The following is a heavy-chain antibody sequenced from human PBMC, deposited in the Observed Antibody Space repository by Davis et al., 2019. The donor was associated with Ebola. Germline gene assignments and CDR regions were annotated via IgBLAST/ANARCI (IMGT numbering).Heavy chain of an antibody. V-gene: IGHV1-69*05. CDR1: GGTFNTNT. D-gene: IGHD6-19*01. Sequence: SVKVSCKASGGTFNTNTFTWVRQAPGQGLEWMGGIIPVFAQAKYAPKFQGRVTITRDTSASTAYMELSSLRSEDTAVYYCARDSSGWYYFDYWGQGTLVTVSS. J-gene: IGHJ4*02. CDR2: IIPVFAQA. CDR3: ARDSSGWYYFDY.